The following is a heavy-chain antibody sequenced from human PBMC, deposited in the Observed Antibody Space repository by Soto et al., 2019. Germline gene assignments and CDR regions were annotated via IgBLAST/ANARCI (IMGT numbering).Heavy chain of an antibody. CDR3: TTSPDYGDFTHYYYYGMDV. CDR1: GFTFSNAW. V-gene: IGHV3-15*07. D-gene: IGHD4-17*01. Sequence: EVQLVESGGGLVKPGGSLRLSCAASGFTFSNAWMNWVRQAPGKGLEWVGRIKSKTDGGTTDYAAPVKGRFTISRDDSKNTLYLQMNSLKTEDTAVYYCTTSPDYGDFTHYYYYGMDVWGQGTTVTVSS. J-gene: IGHJ6*02. CDR2: IKSKTDGGTT.